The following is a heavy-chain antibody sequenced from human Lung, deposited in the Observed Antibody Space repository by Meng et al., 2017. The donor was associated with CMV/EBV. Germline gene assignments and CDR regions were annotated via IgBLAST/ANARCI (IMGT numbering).Heavy chain of an antibody. V-gene: IGHV4-4*02. J-gene: IGHJ4*02. CDR3: ARKASWLLSLDY. CDR1: GDSISNSNW. Sequence: GSLRLXXAVSGDSISNSNWWTWVRQPPGKGLEWIGEIYHSGTTNYNPSLKSRVTISVNKSKKQFSLMLTSVTVADTAVYYCARKASWLLSLDYWGQGTLVXVSS. D-gene: IGHD3-9*01. CDR2: IYHSGTT.